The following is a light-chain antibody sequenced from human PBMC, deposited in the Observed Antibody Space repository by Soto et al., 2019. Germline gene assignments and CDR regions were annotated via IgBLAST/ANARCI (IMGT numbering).Light chain of an antibody. CDR3: QQYNSYSGT. Sequence: DIQMTKSPSTLSASVGDRVTITCRASQRISSWLAWYQQKPGKAPKLLIYDASSLESGLPSRFSGSGSGTEFTLTIRSLQPDDFATYYCQQYNSYSGTFGQGTKVEIK. CDR2: DAS. V-gene: IGKV1-5*01. CDR1: QRISSW. J-gene: IGKJ1*01.